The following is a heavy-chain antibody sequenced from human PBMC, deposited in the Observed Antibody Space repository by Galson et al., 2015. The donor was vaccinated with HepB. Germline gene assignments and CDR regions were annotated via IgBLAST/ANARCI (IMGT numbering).Heavy chain of an antibody. D-gene: IGHD3-3*01. J-gene: IGHJ4*02. CDR3: AKGLGFWSGYYY. V-gene: IGHV3-30*18. CDR1: GFTFSSYG. CDR2: TSYDGSNK. Sequence: SLRLSCAASGFTFSSYGMHWVRQAPGKGLEWVAVTSYDGSNKYYADSVKGRFTISRDNSKNTLYLQMNSLRAEDTAVYYCAKGLGFWSGYYYWGQGTLVTVSS.